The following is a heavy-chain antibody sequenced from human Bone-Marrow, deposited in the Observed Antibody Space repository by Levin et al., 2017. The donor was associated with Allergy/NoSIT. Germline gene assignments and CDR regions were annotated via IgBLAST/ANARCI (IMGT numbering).Heavy chain of an antibody. CDR3: ARADPTTGAGGIDY. CDR1: GYTFTSYD. D-gene: IGHD1-1*01. Sequence: ASVKVSCKASGYTFTSYDINWVRQATGQGLEWMGWMNPNNGNTGNAQKLQGRVTMTRDTSISTAYMELSSLRSEDTAVYYCARADPTTGAGGIDYWGQGTLVTVSS. J-gene: IGHJ4*02. CDR2: MNPNNGNT. V-gene: IGHV1-8*01.